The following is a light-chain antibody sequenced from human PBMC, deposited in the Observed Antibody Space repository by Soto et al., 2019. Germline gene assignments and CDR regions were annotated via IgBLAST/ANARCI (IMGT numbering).Light chain of an antibody. CDR2: DAS. CDR1: QDISHH. J-gene: IGKJ4*01. CDR3: QQYDNLVT. V-gene: IGKV1-33*01. Sequence: DIQMTQSPSSLSASVGDRVTITCQASQDISHHLNWYQQKPGKAPKLVIYDASNFETGVPSRFSGSGSWTDFTFTINSLQPEDIATYYCQQYDNLVTFGGGTKVEIK.